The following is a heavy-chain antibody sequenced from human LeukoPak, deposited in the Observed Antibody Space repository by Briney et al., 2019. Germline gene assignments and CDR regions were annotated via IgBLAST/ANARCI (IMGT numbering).Heavy chain of an antibody. CDR3: ARDYRYCSSTSCYLSGNWFDP. Sequence: GASVKVSCKASGYTFTGYYMYWVRQAPGQGLEWMGWINPNSGGTNYAQKFQGRVTMTRDTSISTAYMELSRLRSDDTAVYYCARDYRYCSSTSCYLSGNWFDPWGQGTLVTVSS. J-gene: IGHJ5*02. CDR2: INPNSGGT. V-gene: IGHV1-2*02. CDR1: GYTFTGYY. D-gene: IGHD2-2*01.